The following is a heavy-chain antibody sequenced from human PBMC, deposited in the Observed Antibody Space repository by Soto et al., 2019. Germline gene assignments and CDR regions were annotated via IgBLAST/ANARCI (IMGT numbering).Heavy chain of an antibody. D-gene: IGHD3-3*01. CDR2: ISYDGSNK. CDR1: GFTFSSYA. Sequence: GGSLRLSCAASGFTFSSYAMHWVRQAPGKGLEWVAVISYDGSNKYYADSVKGRFTISRDNSKNTLYLQMNSLRAEDTAVYYCARGAYYDFWSGYYRDYYYGMDVWGQGTTVTVSS. V-gene: IGHV3-30-3*01. CDR3: ARGAYYDFWSGYYRDYYYGMDV. J-gene: IGHJ6*02.